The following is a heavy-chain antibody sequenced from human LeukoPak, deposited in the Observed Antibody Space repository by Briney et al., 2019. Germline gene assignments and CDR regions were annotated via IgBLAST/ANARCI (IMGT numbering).Heavy chain of an antibody. CDR2: INPSSGGT. CDR3: ARVSTIRGLDY. J-gene: IGHJ4*02. D-gene: IGHD3-3*01. CDR1: GYTFTGYY. Sequence: GASVKVSCKASGYTFTGYYMHWVRQAPGQGLEWMGWINPSSGGTNYAQKFQGRVTMTRDTSISTAYMELSGLRSDDTAVYYCARVSTIRGLDYWGQGTLVTVSS. V-gene: IGHV1-2*02.